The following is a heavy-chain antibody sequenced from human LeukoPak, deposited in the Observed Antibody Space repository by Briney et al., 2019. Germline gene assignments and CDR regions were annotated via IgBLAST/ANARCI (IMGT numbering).Heavy chain of an antibody. CDR3: ARRASGGYGHYFDY. CDR2: IYHSGST. D-gene: IGHD5-12*01. J-gene: IGHJ4*02. V-gene: IGHV4-59*08. Sequence: SETLSLTCTVSGGSISSYYWSWTRRPPGKGLEWIGYIYHSGSTNYNPSLKSRVTISADTSKNQFSLKLSSVTAADTAVYYCARRASGGYGHYFDYWGQGTLVTVSS. CDR1: GGSISSYY.